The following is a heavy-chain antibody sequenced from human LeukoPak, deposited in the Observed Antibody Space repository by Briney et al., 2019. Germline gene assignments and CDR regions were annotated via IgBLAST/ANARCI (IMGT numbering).Heavy chain of an antibody. J-gene: IGHJ6*03. CDR2: INTDGSST. D-gene: IGHD6-6*01. CDR1: GFTFSSYW. CDR3: ARETIAARPGYYYYYMDV. V-gene: IGHV3-74*01. Sequence: GGSLRLSCAASGFTFSSYWMHWVRQAPGKGLVWVSRINTDGSSTSYADSVKGRFTISRDNAKNTLYLQMNSLRAEDTAVYYYARETIAARPGYYYYYMDVWGRGTTVTVSS.